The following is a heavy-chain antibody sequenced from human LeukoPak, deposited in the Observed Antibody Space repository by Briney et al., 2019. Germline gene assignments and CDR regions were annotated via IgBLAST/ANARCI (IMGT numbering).Heavy chain of an antibody. J-gene: IGHJ4*02. CDR1: GFTFSTYE. Sequence: GGSLRLSCVASGFTFSTYEMNWVRQAPGKGLEWVSDISSGGGTTMFYADSVKGRFTISRDNAKNSLYLQMNSLRVEDTAVYYSTRGLVVWGQGTLVTVSS. D-gene: IGHD2-2*01. CDR3: TRGLVV. V-gene: IGHV3-48*03. CDR2: ISSGGGTTM.